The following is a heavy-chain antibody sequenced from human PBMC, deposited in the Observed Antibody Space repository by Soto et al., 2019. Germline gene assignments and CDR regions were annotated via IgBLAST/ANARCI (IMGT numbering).Heavy chain of an antibody. D-gene: IGHD6-19*01. Sequence: VKVSCKASGGTFSSYAISWVRHAPGQGLEWMGGIIPIFGTANYAQKFQGRVTITADESTSTAYMELSSLRSEDTAVYYCARDKLGYSSGWYLGYFQHWGQGTLVTVSS. CDR2: IIPIFGTA. V-gene: IGHV1-69*13. J-gene: IGHJ1*01. CDR1: GGTFSSYA. CDR3: ARDKLGYSSGWYLGYFQH.